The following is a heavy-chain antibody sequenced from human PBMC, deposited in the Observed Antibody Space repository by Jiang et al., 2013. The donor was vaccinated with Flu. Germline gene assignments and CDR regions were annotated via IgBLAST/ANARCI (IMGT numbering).Heavy chain of an antibody. CDR3: ARGDLRLGELSLWVHYYYYGMDV. D-gene: IGHD3-16*02. Sequence: RLSCAASGFTFSSYGMHWVRQAPGKGLEWVAVIWYDGSNKYYADSVKGRFTISRDNSKNTLYLQMNSLRAEDTAVYYCARGDLRLGELSLWVHYYYYGMDVWGQGTTVTVSS. J-gene: IGHJ6*02. V-gene: IGHV3-33*01. CDR2: IWYDGSNK. CDR1: GFTFSSYG.